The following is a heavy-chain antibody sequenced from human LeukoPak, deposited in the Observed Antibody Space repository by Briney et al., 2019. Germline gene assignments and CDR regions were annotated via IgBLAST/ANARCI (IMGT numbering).Heavy chain of an antibody. CDR1: GGSITSGGSF. CDR2: IYNSGGA. J-gene: IGHJ6*03. Sequence: SQTLSLTCTVSGGSITSGGSFWIWIRQHPGKGLEWIGYIYNSGGAYYNPSLGSRLSISVDTSKNQFSLRLTSVTAADTAVHFCARGHHYYYYMDVWGNGTTVTVSS. CDR3: ARGHHYYYYMDV. V-gene: IGHV4-31*03.